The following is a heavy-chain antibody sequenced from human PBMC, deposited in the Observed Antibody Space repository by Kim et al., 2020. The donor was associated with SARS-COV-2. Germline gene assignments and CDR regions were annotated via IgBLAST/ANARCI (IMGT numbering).Heavy chain of an antibody. J-gene: IGHJ2*01. CDR2: IYYSGST. D-gene: IGHD5-12*01. CDR3: ARDPRGWLQPTAYWYFDL. Sequence: SETLSLTCTVSGDSISSYYWSWIRQPPGKGLEWIGYIYYSGSTNYNPSLKSRVTISVDTSKNQFSLKLSSVTAADTAVYYCARDPRGWLQPTAYWYFDLWGRGTLVTVSS. V-gene: IGHV4-59*01. CDR1: GDSISSYY.